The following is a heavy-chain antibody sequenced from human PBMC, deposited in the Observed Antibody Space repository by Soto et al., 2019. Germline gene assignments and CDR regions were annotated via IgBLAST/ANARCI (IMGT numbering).Heavy chain of an antibody. V-gene: IGHV6-1*01. J-gene: IGHJ6*02. D-gene: IGHD6-13*01. CDR1: GDSVSSNSAA. Sequence: PSQTLSLTCAISGDSVSSNSAAWNWIRQSPSRGLEWLGRTYYRSKWYNDYAVSVKSRITINPDTSKNQFSLQLNSVTPEDTAVYYCARVRGVLGYSSSWPPARGYYYYGMDVWGQGTTVTVSS. CDR3: ARVRGVLGYSSSWPPARGYYYYGMDV. CDR2: TYYRSKWYN.